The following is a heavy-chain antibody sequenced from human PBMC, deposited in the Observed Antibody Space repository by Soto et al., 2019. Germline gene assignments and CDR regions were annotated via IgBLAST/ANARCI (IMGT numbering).Heavy chain of an antibody. CDR2: IYYSGST. V-gene: IGHV4-61*01. J-gene: IGHJ5*02. Sequence: SETLSLTCTVSGCSISSGSYYWGWIRQPPGKGLEWIGYIYYSGSTNYNPSLKSRVTISVDTSKNQFSLKLSSVTAADTAVYYCARADRPGGYSYGPNWFDPWGQGTLVTVSS. CDR1: GCSISSGSYY. CDR3: ARADRPGGYSYGPNWFDP. D-gene: IGHD5-18*01.